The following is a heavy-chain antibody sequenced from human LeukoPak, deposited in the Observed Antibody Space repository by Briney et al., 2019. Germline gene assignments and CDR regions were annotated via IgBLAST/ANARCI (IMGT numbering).Heavy chain of an antibody. V-gene: IGHV1-46*01. Sequence: ASVKVSCKASGYTFTSYYMHWVRQAPGQGLEWVGIINPSGGSTSYAQKFQGRVTMTRDTSTSTVYMELSSLRSEDTAVYYCARDQQPSYSSSSPNTFDYWGQGTLVTVSS. CDR3: ARDQQPSYSSSSPNTFDY. CDR2: INPSGGST. J-gene: IGHJ4*02. D-gene: IGHD6-6*01. CDR1: GYTFTSYY.